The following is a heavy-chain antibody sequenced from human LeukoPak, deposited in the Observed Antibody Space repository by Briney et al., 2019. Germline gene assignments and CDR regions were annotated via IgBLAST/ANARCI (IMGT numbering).Heavy chain of an antibody. CDR1: GGSFSGYY. CDR3: ARGHHECAFDI. CDR2: INHSGST. J-gene: IGHJ3*02. V-gene: IGHV4-34*01. Sequence: PSETLSLTCAVYGGSFSGYYWSWIRQPPGKGLEWIGEINHSGSTNYNPSLKSRVTISVDTSKNQFSLKLSSVTAADTAVYYCARGHHECAFDIWGQGTMVTVSS.